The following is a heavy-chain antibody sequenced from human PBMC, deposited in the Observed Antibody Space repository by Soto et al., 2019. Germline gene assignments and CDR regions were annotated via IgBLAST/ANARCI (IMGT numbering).Heavy chain of an antibody. Sequence: GGSLRLSCAASGFTFSSYAMSWVRQAPGKGLEWVSAISGSGGSTYYADSVKGRFTISRDNSKNTLYLQMNSLRAEDTAVYYCNIVVVPAAKYSTAFDIWGQGTMVTVSS. CDR2: ISGSGGST. V-gene: IGHV3-23*01. J-gene: IGHJ3*02. CDR3: NIVVVPAAKYSTAFDI. D-gene: IGHD2-2*01. CDR1: GFTFSSYA.